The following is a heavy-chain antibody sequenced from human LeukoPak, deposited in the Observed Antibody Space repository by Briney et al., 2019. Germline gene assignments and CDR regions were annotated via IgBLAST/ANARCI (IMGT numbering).Heavy chain of an antibody. Sequence: PSETLSLTCTVSGGSISSSSYYWGWIRQPPGKGLEWIGSIYYSGSTHYNPSLESRITISLDTSKKQFSLNLISVTAADTAMYYCARKVAYCAGDCYSGLAFDLWGQGTMVTVSS. CDR3: ARKVAYCAGDCYSGLAFDL. D-gene: IGHD2-21*02. J-gene: IGHJ3*01. CDR1: GGSISSSSYY. V-gene: IGHV4-39*07. CDR2: IYYSGST.